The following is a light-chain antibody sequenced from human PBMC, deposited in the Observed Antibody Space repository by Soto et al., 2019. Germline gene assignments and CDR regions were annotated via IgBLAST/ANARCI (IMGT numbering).Light chain of an antibody. CDR2: DVS. V-gene: IGLV2-11*01. Sequence: ALTQPRSVSGSPGQSVTISCTGASSDVGGYNYVSWYQQHPGKAPKLMIYDVSKRPSGVPDRFSGSKSGNTASLTISGLQAEDEADYYCCSYAGSYTYVFGTGTKVTVL. CDR1: SSDVGGYNY. CDR3: CSYAGSYTYV. J-gene: IGLJ1*01.